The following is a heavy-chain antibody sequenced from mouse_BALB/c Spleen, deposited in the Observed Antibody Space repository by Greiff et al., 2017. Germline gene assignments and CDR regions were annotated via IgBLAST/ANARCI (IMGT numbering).Heavy chain of an antibody. V-gene: IGHV2-4-1*01. CDR2: IWSGGST. CDR3: ARNYYGYPLAMDY. J-gene: IGHJ4*01. CDR1: GFSLTSYG. D-gene: IGHD1-2*01. Sequence: VKLVESGPGLVQPSQSLSITCTVSGFSLTSYGVHWVRQSPGKGLEWLGVIWSGGSTDYNAAFISRLSISKDNSKSQVFFKMNSLQADDTAIYYCARNYYGYPLAMDYWGQGTSVTVSS.